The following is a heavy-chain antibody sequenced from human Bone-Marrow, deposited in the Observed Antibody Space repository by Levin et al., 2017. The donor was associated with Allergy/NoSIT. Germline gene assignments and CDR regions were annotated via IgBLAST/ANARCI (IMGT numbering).Heavy chain of an antibody. CDR2: IIPIFGTA. CDR3: ARGPSPDCSSTSCPTYNWFDP. D-gene: IGHD2-2*01. V-gene: IGHV1-69*06. CDR1: GGTFSSYA. Sequence: GASVKVSCKASGGTFSSYAISWVRQAPGQGLEWMGGIIPIFGTANYAQKFQGRVTITADKSTSTAYMELSSLRSEDTAVYYCARGPSPDCSSTSCPTYNWFDPWGQGTLVTVSS. J-gene: IGHJ5*02.